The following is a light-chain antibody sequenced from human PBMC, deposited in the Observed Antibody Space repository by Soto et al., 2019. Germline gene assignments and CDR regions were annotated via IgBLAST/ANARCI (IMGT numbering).Light chain of an antibody. V-gene: IGKV2-30*01. CDR3: MQGTHWPPT. CDR1: QSLLYSNGNTY. CDR2: KVF. J-gene: IGKJ1*01. Sequence: EVVMTQSPLSLPVTLGQPASISCRSSQSLLYSNGNTYLHWFQQRPGQSPRRLIYKVFNRDSGVPDRFSGSGSGTDFTLKISRVEAEDVGVYYCMQGTHWPPTFGQGTKVDIK.